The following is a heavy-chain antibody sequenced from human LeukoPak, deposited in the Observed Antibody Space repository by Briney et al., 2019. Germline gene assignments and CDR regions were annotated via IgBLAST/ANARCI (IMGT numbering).Heavy chain of an antibody. CDR2: IYSSGST. D-gene: IGHD5-18*01. Sequence: SVTLSLTCIVSGGSISSYYWSWIRQPPGKGLEWIGYIYSSGSTDYNPSLKSRATISLDTPNHQFSLKLTSVTAADPAVYYCARHVGIHLWSLYFDYWGQGSLVTVSS. CDR1: GGSISSYY. CDR3: ARHVGIHLWSLYFDY. V-gene: IGHV4-59*08. J-gene: IGHJ4*02.